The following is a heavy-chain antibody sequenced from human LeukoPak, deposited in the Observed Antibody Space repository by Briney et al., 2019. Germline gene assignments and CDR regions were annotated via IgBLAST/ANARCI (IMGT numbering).Heavy chain of an antibody. CDR2: IIPIFGTA. Sequence: SAKVSCKASGGTFSSYAISWVRQAPGQGLEWMGGIIPIFGTANYAQKFQGRVTITADESTSTAYMELSSLRSEDTAVYYCAVDSSGYSYDFDYWGQGTLVTVSS. V-gene: IGHV1-69*01. CDR3: AVDSSGYSYDFDY. D-gene: IGHD3-22*01. CDR1: GGTFSSYA. J-gene: IGHJ4*02.